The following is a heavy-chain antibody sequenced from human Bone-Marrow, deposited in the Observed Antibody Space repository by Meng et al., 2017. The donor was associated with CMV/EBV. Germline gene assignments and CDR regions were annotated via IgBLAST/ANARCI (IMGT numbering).Heavy chain of an antibody. CDR3: EKDGHYDSSGYLDY. CDR1: GFTFDDYA. CDR2: IRWNGGSI. Sequence: SLKISCAASGFTFDDYAVHWVRQAPGKGLEWGSGIRWNGGSIGYEDSVKGRFTISRDNDKNSLYLQMNSRRAEDTALYYCEKDGHYDSSGYLDYWGQGTLVTVSS. J-gene: IGHJ4*02. V-gene: IGHV3-9*01. D-gene: IGHD3-22*01.